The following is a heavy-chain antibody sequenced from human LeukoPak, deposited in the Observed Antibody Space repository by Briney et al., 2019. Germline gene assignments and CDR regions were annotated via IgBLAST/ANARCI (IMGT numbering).Heavy chain of an antibody. CDR1: GYTFINYG. Sequence: GASVKVSCKASGYTFINYGITWVRQAPGQGLEWMGWISAYNGNTNYAQKLQGRVTMTTDTSTSTAYMELRSLRSDDTAVYYCARRDIVVVPAAPSYYYYYYYMDVWGKGTTVTVSS. D-gene: IGHD2-2*01. V-gene: IGHV1-18*01. CDR3: ARRDIVVVPAAPSYYYYYYYMDV. J-gene: IGHJ6*03. CDR2: ISAYNGNT.